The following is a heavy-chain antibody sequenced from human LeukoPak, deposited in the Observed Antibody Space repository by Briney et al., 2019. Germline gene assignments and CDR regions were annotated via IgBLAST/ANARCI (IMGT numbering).Heavy chain of an antibody. D-gene: IGHD4-17*01. CDR3: SRDGGNDYGDYATINAFDI. CDR1: GFTFSSYY. Sequence: GGSLRLSCAASGFTFSSYYMHWVRQAPGKGLEWVAVISYDGSNKYYADSVKGRFTISRDNSKNTLYLQMNSLRVDDTAVYYCSRDGGNDYGDYATINAFDIWGQGTMVTVSS. CDR2: ISYDGSNK. J-gene: IGHJ3*02. V-gene: IGHV3-30-3*01.